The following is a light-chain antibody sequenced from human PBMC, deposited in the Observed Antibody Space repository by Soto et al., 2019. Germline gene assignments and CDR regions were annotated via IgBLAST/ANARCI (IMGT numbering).Light chain of an antibody. CDR2: GAS. CDR3: QQYNNWPPT. V-gene: IGKV3-15*01. Sequence: EIVMTQSPATLSVSLGERATLSCRASQSVSSNLAWYQQKPGQAPRLLIYGASTRATGIPARFSGSGSGTEFTLTISSLQSEDFAVYYCQQYNNWPPTFGQGTRREIK. J-gene: IGKJ5*01. CDR1: QSVSSN.